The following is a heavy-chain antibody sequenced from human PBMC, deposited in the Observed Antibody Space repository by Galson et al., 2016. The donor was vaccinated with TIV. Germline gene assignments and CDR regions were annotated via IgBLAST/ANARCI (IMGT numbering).Heavy chain of an antibody. CDR2: IKASGST. Sequence: TLSLTCTVSGASISSGTYYWSWIRQPAGKGLEWIGRIKASGSTNYNPSLKSRVTISVDTSKNQFSLTLTSVTAADTAMYYCARVLRTGSNPGGNWGQGTLVTVSS. CDR3: ARVLRTGSNPGGN. CDR1: GASISSGTYY. J-gene: IGHJ4*02. V-gene: IGHV4-61*02. D-gene: IGHD4-23*01.